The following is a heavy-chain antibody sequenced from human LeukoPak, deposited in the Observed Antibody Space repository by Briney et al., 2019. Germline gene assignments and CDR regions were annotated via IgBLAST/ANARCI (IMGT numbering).Heavy chain of an antibody. Sequence: GGSLRLSCAASGFTFTNFGIHWVRQAPGKGLEWVASIQSDGGNKYYADSMKGRFTISKDNSKNTVDMEMNSLRAEDTAVYYCARDRGWAVDFWGQGALVTVSS. CDR3: ARDRGWAVDF. CDR1: GFTFTNFG. CDR2: IQSDGGNK. D-gene: IGHD6-19*01. V-gene: IGHV3-30*02. J-gene: IGHJ4*02.